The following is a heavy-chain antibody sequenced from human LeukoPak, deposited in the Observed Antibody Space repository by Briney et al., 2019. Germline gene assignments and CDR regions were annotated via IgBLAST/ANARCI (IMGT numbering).Heavy chain of an antibody. D-gene: IGHD5-12*01. V-gene: IGHV3-48*01. CDR2: ISSSSSTI. J-gene: IGHJ5*02. CDR3: ASGAEGYVFDP. Sequence: PGGSLRLSCAASGFTFSNYAMSWVRQAPGKGLEWVSYISSSSSTIYYADSVKGRFTISRDNAKNSLYLQMNSRRAEDTAVYYCASGAEGYVFDPWGQGTLVTVSS. CDR1: GFTFSNYA.